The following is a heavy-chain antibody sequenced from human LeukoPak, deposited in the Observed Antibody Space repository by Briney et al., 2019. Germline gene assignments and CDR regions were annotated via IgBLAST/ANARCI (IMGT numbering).Heavy chain of an antibody. J-gene: IGHJ4*02. D-gene: IGHD3-22*01. Sequence: PSETLSLTCTVSGGSISSGSYYWSWIRQPAGKELEWIGRIYTSGSTNYNPSLKSRVTISVDTSKNQFSLKLSSVTAADTAVYYCARHLGGDYYDSSGYYRGGFDYWGQGTLVTVSS. CDR3: ARHLGGDYYDSSGYYRGGFDY. V-gene: IGHV4-61*02. CDR2: IYTSGST. CDR1: GGSISSGSYY.